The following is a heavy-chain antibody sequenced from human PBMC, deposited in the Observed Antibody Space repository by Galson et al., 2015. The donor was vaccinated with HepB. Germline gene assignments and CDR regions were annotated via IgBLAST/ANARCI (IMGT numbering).Heavy chain of an antibody. D-gene: IGHD6-25*01. CDR2: IWHDGSNS. Sequence: SLRLSCAASGFTFSRNGMHWVRQAPGKGLEWVAVIWHDGSNSYYAHSVKGRFTISRDNSKNTLYLQMNSLRAEDTAVYYCAREDADIAAMTLDHWGQGTLVTVSS. V-gene: IGHV3-33*08. J-gene: IGHJ4*02. CDR3: AREDADIAAMTLDH. CDR1: GFTFSRNG.